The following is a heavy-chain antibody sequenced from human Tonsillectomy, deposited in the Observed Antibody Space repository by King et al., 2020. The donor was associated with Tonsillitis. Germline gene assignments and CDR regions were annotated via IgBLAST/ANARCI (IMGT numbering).Heavy chain of an antibody. J-gene: IGHJ4*02. CDR1: GFTFSSYG. V-gene: IGHV3-33*01. CDR2: IWYDGSNK. Sequence: VQLVESGGGVVQPGRSLRLSCAASGFTFSSYGMHWVRQAPGKGLEWVAVIWYDGSNKYYADSVKGRFTISRDNSKNTLYLQMNSLRAEDTAVYYCAREFDILTGYLAGFDYWGQGTLVTVSS. D-gene: IGHD3-9*01. CDR3: AREFDILTGYLAGFDY.